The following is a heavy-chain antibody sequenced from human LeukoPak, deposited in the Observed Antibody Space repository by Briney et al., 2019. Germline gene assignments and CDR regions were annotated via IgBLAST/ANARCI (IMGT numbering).Heavy chain of an antibody. CDR3: AKTAPAAIYWFDP. J-gene: IGHJ5*02. CDR1: GFTFSSYA. D-gene: IGHD2-2*02. CDR2: ISGSGGST. V-gene: IGHV3-23*01. Sequence: GVLRLSCAASGFTFSSYAMTWVRQTPGKGLEWVSAISGSGGSTYYADSVKGRFTISGDNSKNTLYLQMNSLRAEDTAVYYCAKTAPAAIYWFDPWGQGTLVTVSS.